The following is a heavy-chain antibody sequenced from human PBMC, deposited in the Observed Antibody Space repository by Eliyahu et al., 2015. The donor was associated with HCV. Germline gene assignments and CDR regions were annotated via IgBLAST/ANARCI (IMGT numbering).Heavy chain of an antibody. Sequence: EVHLVESGGGLLQPGGSLRLSCVASXXTFSDXWMXWVRHTPGEGLXWVSCXSPDGTFGDYADSVKGRFTIFRDNAKNTLYLQMYSLRADDTALYYCARGSNGWRGIDFWGQGTRVTVSS. CDR3: ARGSNGWRGIDF. CDR1: XXTFSDXW. V-gene: IGHV3-74*01. J-gene: IGHJ4*02. D-gene: IGHD2-8*01. CDR2: XSPDGTFG.